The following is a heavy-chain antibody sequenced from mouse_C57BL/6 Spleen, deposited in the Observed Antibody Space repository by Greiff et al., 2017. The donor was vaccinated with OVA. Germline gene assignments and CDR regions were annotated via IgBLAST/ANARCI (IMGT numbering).Heavy chain of an antibody. CDR2: IWTGGGT. V-gene: IGHV2-9-1*01. J-gene: IGHJ2*01. Sequence: VKLMESGPGLVAPSQCLSLSCTVSGFSFTSYAISWVRQPPGKGLEWLGVIWTGGGTNYNSALKSRLRISKDNSKSQVFLKMNRLQTDDTARYYCARESSVSYLDYWGQGTTLTVSS. CDR3: ARESSVSYLDY. CDR1: GFSFTSYA.